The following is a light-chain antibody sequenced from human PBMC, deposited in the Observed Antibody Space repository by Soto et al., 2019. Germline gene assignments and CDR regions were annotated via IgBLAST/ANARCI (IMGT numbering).Light chain of an antibody. CDR1: QSVSIY. V-gene: IGKV3-11*01. CDR3: QQRYIWPPLT. CDR2: DAS. J-gene: IGKJ5*01. Sequence: EIVLTQSPATLSLSPGERATLSCRASQSVSIYLAWYQQKPGQAPRLLIYDASNRATGIPARFSGSGSGTDFTLTISSLEPEDFAIYYCQQRYIWPPLTFCQGTRLEIK.